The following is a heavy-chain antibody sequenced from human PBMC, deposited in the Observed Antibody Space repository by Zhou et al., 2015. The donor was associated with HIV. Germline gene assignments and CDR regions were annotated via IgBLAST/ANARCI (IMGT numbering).Heavy chain of an antibody. D-gene: IGHD2-2*01. CDR2: INPSGGST. V-gene: IGHV1-46*01. Sequence: QVQLVQSGAEVKKPGASVKVSCKASGYTFTSYYMHWVRQAPGQGLEWMGIINPSGGSTSYAQKFQGRVTMTRDTSTSTVYMELSSLRSEDTAVYYCARGQYQLLPYDRWTMDVWGKGTTGHRLL. CDR1: GYTFTSYY. J-gene: IGHJ6*03. CDR3: ARGQYQLLPYDRWTMDV.